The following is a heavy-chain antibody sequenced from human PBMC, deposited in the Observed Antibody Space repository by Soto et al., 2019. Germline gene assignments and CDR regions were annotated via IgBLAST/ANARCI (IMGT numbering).Heavy chain of an antibody. CDR3: TRDLSSSWTYYYYGMDV. CDR1: GFTFGDYA. J-gene: IGHJ6*02. Sequence: LRLSCTASGFTFGDYAMSWFRQAPGKGLEWVGFIRSKAYGGTTEYAASVKGRFTISRDDSKSIAYLQMNSLKTEDTAVYYCTRDLSSSWTYYYYGMDVWGQGTTVTVSS. D-gene: IGHD6-6*01. CDR2: IRSKAYGGTT. V-gene: IGHV3-49*03.